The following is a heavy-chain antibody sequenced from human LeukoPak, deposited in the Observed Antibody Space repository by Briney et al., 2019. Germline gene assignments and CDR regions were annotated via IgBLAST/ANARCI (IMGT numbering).Heavy chain of an antibody. V-gene: IGHV5-51*01. J-gene: IGHJ4*02. CDR1: GYSFTSYW. D-gene: IGHD3-9*01. CDR3: ARRYYDILTGYLYYFDY. Sequence: GESLKISCKGSGYSFTSYWIGWVRQMPGKGLEWMGIIYPGDSDTRHSPSFQGQVTISADKSISTAYLQWSSLKASDTAMYYCARRYYDILTGYLYYFDYWGQGTLVTVSS. CDR2: IYPGDSDT.